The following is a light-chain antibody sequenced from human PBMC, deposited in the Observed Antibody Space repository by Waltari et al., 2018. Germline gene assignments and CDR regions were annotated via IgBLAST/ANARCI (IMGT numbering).Light chain of an antibody. V-gene: IGKV1D-12*01. CDR1: QGISIW. CDR2: AAS. CDR3: QQATSFPIT. J-gene: IGKJ3*01. Sequence: DIQMTQSPSSVSASVGDRVTITCRASQGISIWLAWYQQKPGKAPKLLIYAASSLQSGVPSRFSGGESGTDFTLTINSLQPEEFATYYCQQATSFPITFGPGTKVDIK.